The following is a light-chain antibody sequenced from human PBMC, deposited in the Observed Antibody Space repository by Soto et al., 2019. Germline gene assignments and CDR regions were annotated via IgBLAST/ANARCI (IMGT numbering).Light chain of an antibody. CDR3: SSYTSSSNWV. V-gene: IGLV2-14*03. J-gene: IGLJ3*02. Sequence: QSVLTQPASVSGSPGQSITISCTGTSSDVGGYNYVSWFQQHPGKAPKLKIYEVSNRPSGVSNRFSGSKSGNTASLTISGLQAEDEADYYCSSYTSSSNWVFGGGTKLTVL. CDR2: EVS. CDR1: SSDVGGYNY.